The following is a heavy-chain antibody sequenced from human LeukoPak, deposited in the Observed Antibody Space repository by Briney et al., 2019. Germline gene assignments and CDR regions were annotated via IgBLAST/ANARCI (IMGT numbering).Heavy chain of an antibody. J-gene: IGHJ4*02. CDR2: ISAYNGNT. Sequence: ASVKVSCKASGYTFTSYAISWVRQAPGQRLEWMGWISAYNGNTYYAQKLQGRVTMTTDTSTSTAYMELRSLRSDDTAVYYCARSLGSDNYDRSGYWEDFDYWGQGTLVTVSS. D-gene: IGHD3-22*01. CDR3: ARSLGSDNYDRSGYWEDFDY. V-gene: IGHV1-18*01. CDR1: GYTFTSYA.